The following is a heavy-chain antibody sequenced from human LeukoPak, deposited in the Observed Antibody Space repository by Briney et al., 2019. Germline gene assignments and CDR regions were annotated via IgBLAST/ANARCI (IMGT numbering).Heavy chain of an antibody. J-gene: IGHJ6*02. V-gene: IGHV4-31*03. D-gene: IGHD3-22*01. CDR2: IYYSGST. CDR1: GGSISSGGYY. Sequence: SETLSLTCTVSGGSISSGGYYWSWLRQHPGKGLEWIGYIYYSGSTYYNPSLKSRVTISVDTSKNQFSLKLSSVTAADTAVYYCARAGITMIVGTKYGMDVWGQGTTVTVSS. CDR3: ARAGITMIVGTKYGMDV.